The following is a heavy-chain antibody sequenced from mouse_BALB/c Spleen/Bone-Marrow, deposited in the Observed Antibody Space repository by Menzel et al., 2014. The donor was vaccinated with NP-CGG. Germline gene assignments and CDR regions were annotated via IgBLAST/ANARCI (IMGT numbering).Heavy chain of an antibody. J-gene: IGHJ2*01. V-gene: IGHV1S81*02. CDR2: INPSNGRT. CDR1: GYTYTSYW. D-gene: IGHD2-4*01. CDR3: ARKGADYEDY. Sequence: QVQLQQPGAELVKPGASVKLSCKASGYTYTSYWMHWVKQRPGQGLEWIGEINPSNGRTNYNEKSKTKATLTVDKSSNTAYMQLSRLTSEDSAVYYCARKGADYEDYWGQGTTLTVSS.